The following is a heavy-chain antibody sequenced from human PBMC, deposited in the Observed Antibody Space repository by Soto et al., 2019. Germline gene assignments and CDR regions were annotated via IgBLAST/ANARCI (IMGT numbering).Heavy chain of an antibody. J-gene: IGHJ4*02. CDR2: ISGSGGST. Sequence: GGSLRLSCAASGFTFSSYAMSWVRQAPGKGLEWVSAISGSGGSTYYADSVKGRFTISRDNSKNTLYLQMNSLRAEDTAVYYCAKDGSDLQWLVPYYFDYWGQGTLVTVSS. CDR1: GFTFSSYA. D-gene: IGHD6-19*01. CDR3: AKDGSDLQWLVPYYFDY. V-gene: IGHV3-23*01.